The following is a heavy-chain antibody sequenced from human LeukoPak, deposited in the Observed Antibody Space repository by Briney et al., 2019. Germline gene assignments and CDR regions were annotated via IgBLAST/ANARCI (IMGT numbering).Heavy chain of an antibody. Sequence: PSETLSLTCTVSGGSISSSSSYWGWIRQPPGEGLEWIGSIYYSGSTYYNPSLKSRVTISVDTSKNQFSLKLSSVTAADTAVYYCARGLSSSWYRPGDYWGQGTLVTVSS. V-gene: IGHV4-39*01. CDR2: IYYSGST. CDR3: ARGLSSSWYRPGDY. CDR1: GGSISSSSSY. J-gene: IGHJ4*02. D-gene: IGHD6-13*01.